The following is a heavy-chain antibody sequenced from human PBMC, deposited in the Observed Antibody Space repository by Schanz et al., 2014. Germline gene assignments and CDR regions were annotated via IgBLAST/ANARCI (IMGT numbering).Heavy chain of an antibody. D-gene: IGHD2-8*02. CDR3: AKTLFPGGTQTFGN. CDR1: GFTFSSYD. Sequence: QVQLVESGGGVVQPGRSLRLSCVASGFTFSSYDVFWVRQAPGKGLEWVAILWHDGSKKYYADSVKGRFTVSRDNSKSTLYVEMNSLRVEDTAVYYCAKTLFPGGTQTFGNWGQGTLLTVSS. CDR2: LWHDGSKK. J-gene: IGHJ4*02. V-gene: IGHV3-33*06.